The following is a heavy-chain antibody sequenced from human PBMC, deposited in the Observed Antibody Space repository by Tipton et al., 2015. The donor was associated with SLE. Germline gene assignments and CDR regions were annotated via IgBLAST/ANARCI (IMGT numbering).Heavy chain of an antibody. CDR2: LYSSGYNA. Sequence: SLRLSCAASGFTFSSYAMTWVRQAPGKGLEWVSVLYSSGYNALYADSVKGRFTVSRDNAKNTVYLQMNSLRAEDTAVYYCVREGDTAFDYWGQGTLVTVSS. CDR1: GFTFSSYA. D-gene: IGHD5-18*01. V-gene: IGHV3-23*05. J-gene: IGHJ4*02. CDR3: VREGDTAFDY.